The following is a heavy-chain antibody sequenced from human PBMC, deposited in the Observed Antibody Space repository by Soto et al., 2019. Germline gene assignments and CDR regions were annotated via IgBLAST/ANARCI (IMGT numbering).Heavy chain of an antibody. CDR2: IYATGTT. D-gene: IGHD1-1*01. V-gene: IGHV4-4*07. J-gene: IGHJ5*02. CDR1: GASISGYY. CDR3: VRDGTKTLRDWFDP. Sequence: ESLSLTCTVSGASISGYYWRWIRKSAGKGLEWIGRIYATGTTDYNPSLKSRVMMSVDTSKKQFSLKLRSVTAADTAVYYCVRDGTKTLRDWFDPWGQGISVTVSS.